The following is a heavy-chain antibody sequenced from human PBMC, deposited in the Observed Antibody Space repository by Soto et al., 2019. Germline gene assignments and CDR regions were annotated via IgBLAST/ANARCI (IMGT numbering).Heavy chain of an antibody. Sequence: QPGGSLRLSCAASGFSFSTYEMSWVRQAPGKGLEWVSYISKNGIDIYYADSVKGRFTISRDNANNSLFLQMDSLRPEDTAVYYCAPRKYGSFNIGAFDIWGQGTMVTVSS. CDR2: ISKNGIDI. V-gene: IGHV3-48*03. D-gene: IGHD1-26*01. CDR1: GFSFSTYE. CDR3: APRKYGSFNIGAFDI. J-gene: IGHJ3*02.